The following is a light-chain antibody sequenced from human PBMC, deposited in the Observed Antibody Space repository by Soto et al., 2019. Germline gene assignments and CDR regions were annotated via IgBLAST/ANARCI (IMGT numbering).Light chain of an antibody. V-gene: IGLV1-47*02. CDR2: SDS. J-gene: IGLJ3*02. Sequence: QSVLTQPPSASGAPGQRVSISCSGTNSNIGTNSVYWYQQLPGAAPKLLIYSDSQRPSGVPDRFSGSRSGTSASLAISGLRSEDEADYICAAWDDSLSGQVVFGGGTKVTVL. CDR1: NSNIGTNS. CDR3: AAWDDSLSGQVV.